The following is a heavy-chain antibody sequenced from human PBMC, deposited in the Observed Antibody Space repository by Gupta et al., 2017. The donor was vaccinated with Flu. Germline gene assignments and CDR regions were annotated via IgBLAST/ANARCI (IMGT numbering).Heavy chain of an antibody. V-gene: IGHV1-2*02. CDR3: ATPQRTAYYYYGMDV. CDR1: GYTFTGYY. D-gene: IGHD5-18*01. Sequence: QVQLVQSGAEVKKPGASVKVSCKASGYTFTGYYMHWVRQAPGQGLEWMGWINPNSGGTNYAQKFQGRVTMTRDTSISTAYMELSRLRSDDTAVYYCATPQRTAYYYYGMDVWGQGTTVTVSS. J-gene: IGHJ6*02. CDR2: INPNSGGT.